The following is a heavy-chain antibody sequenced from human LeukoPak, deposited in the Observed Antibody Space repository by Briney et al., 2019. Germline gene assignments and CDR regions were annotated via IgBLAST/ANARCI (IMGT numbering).Heavy chain of an antibody. D-gene: IGHD2-8*01. J-gene: IGHJ5*02. CDR1: GVSLTDYY. V-gene: IGHV4-34*01. Sequence: SETLSLTCAVSGVSLTDYYWSWIRQSPGKSLQWIGEVSPDGYDKYNPSLKSRVSISVDRSENQLSLSMSSVTAADTAIYYCARIRCGSGPEICYNHWAQGSLVTVSS. CDR2: VSPDGYD. CDR3: ARIRCGSGPEICYNH.